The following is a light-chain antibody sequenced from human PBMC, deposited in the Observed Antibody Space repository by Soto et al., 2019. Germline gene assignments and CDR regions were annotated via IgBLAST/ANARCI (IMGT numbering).Light chain of an antibody. CDR2: GAS. J-gene: IGKJ2*01. CDR1: QSVSSSY. V-gene: IGKV3-20*01. CDR3: QQYDT. Sequence: EIVLTQSPGTLSLSPGERATLSCRASQSVSSSYLGWYQQKPGQAPRLLIYGASRRATGIPDRFSGSGSATDFTLTISRLEPGDFAVYYCQQYDTFGQGTKLEIK.